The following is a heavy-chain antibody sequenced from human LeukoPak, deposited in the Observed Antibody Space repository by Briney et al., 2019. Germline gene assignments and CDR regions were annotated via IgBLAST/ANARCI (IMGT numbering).Heavy chain of an antibody. CDR1: GFTFSSYG. J-gene: IGHJ6*04. CDR3: ARRLERRISYYYYRMDV. V-gene: IGHV3-33*01. CDR2: IWYDGSNK. D-gene: IGHD1-1*01. Sequence: GRSLRLSCAASGFTFSSYGMHWVRQAPGKGLEWVAVIWYDGSNKYYADSVKGRFTISRDNSKNTLYLQMHSLRAEDTAVYYCARRLERRISYYYYRMDVWGKGTTVTVSS.